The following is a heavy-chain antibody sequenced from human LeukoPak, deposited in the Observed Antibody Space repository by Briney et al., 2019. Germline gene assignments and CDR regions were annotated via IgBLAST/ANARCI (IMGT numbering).Heavy chain of an antibody. D-gene: IGHD7-27*01. CDR3: ASVTVLGKRNAFDN. CDR2: INSDGTGT. J-gene: IGHJ3*02. Sequence: GGSLRLSCAASGFTFSSYWMHWVRQAPGKGLVWVSRINSDGTGTNYADSVKGRFTISRDNAKNTLYLQRNSLRAEDTAVYYCASVTVLGKRNAFDNWGRGTMVTVSS. CDR1: GFTFSSYW. V-gene: IGHV3-74*01.